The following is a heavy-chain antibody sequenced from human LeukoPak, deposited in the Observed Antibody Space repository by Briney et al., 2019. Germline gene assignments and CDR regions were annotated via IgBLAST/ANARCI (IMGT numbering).Heavy chain of an antibody. J-gene: IGHJ5*02. CDR1: GASITSGTYY. V-gene: IGHV4-61*02. CDR3: ARGLGSMLRGGSNWFDP. Sequence: SETLSLTCTVSGASITSGTYYWGWIRQPAGKGLEYIGRIYTSGTTNHNPSVKSRVTISIDTSKNQFSLTLRSVTAADTALYYCARGLGSMLRGGSNWFDPWGQGTLVIVSS. CDR2: IYTSGTT. D-gene: IGHD3-10*01.